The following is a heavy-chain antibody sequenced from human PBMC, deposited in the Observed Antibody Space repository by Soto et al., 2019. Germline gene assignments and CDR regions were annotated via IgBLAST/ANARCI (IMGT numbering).Heavy chain of an antibody. CDR3: RTQWLD. CDR2: IKKKTDGGTT. V-gene: IGHV3-15*01. J-gene: IGHJ4*02. CDR1: GFTFSDAW. D-gene: IGHD6-19*01. Sequence: EVQLVESGGGLVKPGGSLRLSCAASGFTFSDAWMSWVRQAPGKGLELVGLIKKKTDGGTTEYAAPVKGRFTISRDDSKNTLYLQMSSLKTEDTAVYYCRTQWLDWGQGTLVTVSS.